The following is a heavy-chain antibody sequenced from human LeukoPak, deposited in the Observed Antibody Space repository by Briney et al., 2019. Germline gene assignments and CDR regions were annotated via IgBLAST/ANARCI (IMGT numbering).Heavy chain of an antibody. CDR2: ISAYNGNT. CDR3: ARAGIFGVAKGDLDY. D-gene: IGHD3-3*01. J-gene: IGHJ4*02. CDR1: GYTFTSYG. Sequence: GASVKVSCKASGYTFTSYGISWVRQAPGQGLEWMGWISAYNGNTNYAQKLQGRVTLDTETYTSTAYMELRNLRSDDTAVYYCARAGIFGVAKGDLDYWGQGTLVTVSS. V-gene: IGHV1-18*01.